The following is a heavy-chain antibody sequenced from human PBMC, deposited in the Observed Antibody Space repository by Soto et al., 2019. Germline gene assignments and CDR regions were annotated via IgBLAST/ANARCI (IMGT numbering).Heavy chain of an antibody. CDR3: ARVLFTIIGVVTYYYGMHV. CDR2: MNPNSGNT. CDR1: GYTFTSYD. V-gene: IGHV1-8*01. Sequence: ASVKVSFKASGYTFTSYDIRWVRQATGPGLEWMGWMNPNSGNTGYAQKFQDRVTMTRNTSISTAYMELSSLRSEDTAVYYCARVLFTIIGVVTYYYGMHVGGQGTTVTVSS. J-gene: IGHJ6*02. D-gene: IGHD3-3*01.